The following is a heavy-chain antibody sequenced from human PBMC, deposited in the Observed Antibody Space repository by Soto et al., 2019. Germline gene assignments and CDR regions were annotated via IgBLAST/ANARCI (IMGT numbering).Heavy chain of an antibody. V-gene: IGHV3-30-3*01. CDR3: ARVRTTVVWDDAFDI. J-gene: IGHJ3*02. CDR2: ISYDGSNK. Sequence: GGSLRLSCAASGFTFSSYAMHWVRQAPGKGLEWVAVISYDGSNKYYADSVKGPFTISRDNSKNTLYLQMNSLRAEDTAVYYCARVRTTVVWDDAFDIWGQGTMVTVSS. CDR1: GFTFSSYA. D-gene: IGHD4-17*01.